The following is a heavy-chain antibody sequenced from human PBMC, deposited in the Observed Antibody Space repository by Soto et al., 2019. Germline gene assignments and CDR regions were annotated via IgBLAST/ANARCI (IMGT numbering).Heavy chain of an antibody. Sequence: SVKVSCKAAGGAFSSYAISWVRQAPGQGLEWMGGIIPIFGTANYAQKFQGRVTITADESTSTAYMELSSLRSEDTAVYYCAGTASSGYYYATTEYFQHWGQGTLVTVSS. V-gene: IGHV1-69*13. D-gene: IGHD3-22*01. CDR3: AGTASSGYYYATTEYFQH. J-gene: IGHJ1*01. CDR2: IIPIFGTA. CDR1: GGAFSSYA.